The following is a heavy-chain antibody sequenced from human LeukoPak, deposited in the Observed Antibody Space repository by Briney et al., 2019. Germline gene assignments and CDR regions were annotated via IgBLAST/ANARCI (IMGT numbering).Heavy chain of an antibody. CDR2: INPNSGDA. J-gene: IGHJ4*02. Sequence: GASVKVSCKASGHTFTGFYMHWVRQAPGQGLEWMGWINPNSGDAIYAQKFQGRVTMTRDTSISTAYMELSRLRSDDTAVYYCASSVAVATYYFDYWGQGSLVTVSS. V-gene: IGHV1-2*02. CDR1: GHTFTGFY. D-gene: IGHD6-19*01. CDR3: ASSVAVATYYFDY.